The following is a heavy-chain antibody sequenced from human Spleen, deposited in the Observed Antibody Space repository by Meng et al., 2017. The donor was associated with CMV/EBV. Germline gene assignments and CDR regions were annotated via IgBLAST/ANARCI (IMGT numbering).Heavy chain of an antibody. J-gene: IGHJ4*02. D-gene: IGHD3-10*01. Sequence: GESLKISCAASGFAFSNYAMSWLRQAPGKGLEWVSGISGRADMTYYADSVKGRFTISRDNSKNTLYLQMNSLRAEDTAVYYCAKRAGGPDYWGQGTLVTVSS. CDR1: GFAFSNYA. CDR3: AKRAGGPDY. V-gene: IGHV3-23*01. CDR2: ISGRADMT.